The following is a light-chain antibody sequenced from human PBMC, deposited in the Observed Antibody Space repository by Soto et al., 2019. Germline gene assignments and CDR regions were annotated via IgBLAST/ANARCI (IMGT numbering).Light chain of an antibody. CDR3: HQYNNWPPWT. CDR1: QSVSSN. V-gene: IGKV3-15*01. CDR2: RAS. Sequence: EILMTQSPATLSVSPGERDTLSCRAGQSVSSNLAWYQQKPGQATRLLIYRASTRASGVPARFSGSGSGTEFTINISSLQSEDFAVYYCHQYNNWPPWTFGTGTKVDI. J-gene: IGKJ1*01.